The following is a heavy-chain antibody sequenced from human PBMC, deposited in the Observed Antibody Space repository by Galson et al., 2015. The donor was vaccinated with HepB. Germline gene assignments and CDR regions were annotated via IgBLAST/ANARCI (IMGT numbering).Heavy chain of an antibody. CDR1: GYSFTDYW. D-gene: IGHD3-10*01. CDR2: VYSGDSDT. J-gene: IGHJ4*02. CDR3: ARHSKYYGHDY. V-gene: IGHV5-51*01. Sequence: QSGAEVKKPGESLKISCKCSGYSFTDYWIVWVRQMPGEGLEWMGIVYSGDSDTRYSPSFQGQVTISADKSITTAYLQWSSLKASDTAMYYCARHSKYYGHDYWGQGTVVTVSS.